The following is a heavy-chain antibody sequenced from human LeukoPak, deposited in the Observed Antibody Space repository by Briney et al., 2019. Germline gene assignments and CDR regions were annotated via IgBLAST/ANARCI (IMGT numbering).Heavy chain of an antibody. CDR3: ARFGYSGWNLEY. J-gene: IGHJ4*02. CDR2: INQGGSVK. V-gene: IGHV3-7*01. Sequence: PGGSLRLSCAASGFTFRDFWMTWVRQAPGKGLEWVANINQGGSVKYYVDSVKGRFTISRDDAKSSLYVHMNSLRDEDTAVYYCARFGYSGWNLEYWGQGTLVTVS. CDR1: GFTFRDFW. D-gene: IGHD5-12*01.